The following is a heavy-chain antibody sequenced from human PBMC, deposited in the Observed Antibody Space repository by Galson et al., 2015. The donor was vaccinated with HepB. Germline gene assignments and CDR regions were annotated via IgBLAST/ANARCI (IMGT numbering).Heavy chain of an antibody. D-gene: IGHD3-10*01. V-gene: IGHV3-30*04. CDR3: ARDRTLYGSGGYYWFDY. CDR1: GFTFSSYA. J-gene: IGHJ4*02. CDR2: ISYDGSNK. Sequence: SLRLSCAASGFTFSSYAMHWVRQAPGKGLEWVAGISYDGSNKYYADSVKGRFTISRDNSKNTLYLQMNSLRAEDTAVYYCARDRTLYGSGGYYWFDYWGQGTLVTVSS.